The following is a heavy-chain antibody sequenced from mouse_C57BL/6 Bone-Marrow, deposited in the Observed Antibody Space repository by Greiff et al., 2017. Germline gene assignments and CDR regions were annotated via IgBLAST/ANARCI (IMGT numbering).Heavy chain of an antibody. D-gene: IGHD1-1*01. CDR3: ERHGSSSRWYFDV. CDR1: GYTFTSYW. CDR2: INPSSGYT. J-gene: IGHJ1*03. V-gene: IGHV1-7*01. Sequence: QVQLKQSGAELAKPGASVKLSCKASGYTFTSYWMHWVKQRPGQGLEWIGYINPSSGYTKYNQKFKDKATLTADKSSSTAYMQLSSLTYEDSAVYYCERHGSSSRWYFDVWGTGTTVTVAS.